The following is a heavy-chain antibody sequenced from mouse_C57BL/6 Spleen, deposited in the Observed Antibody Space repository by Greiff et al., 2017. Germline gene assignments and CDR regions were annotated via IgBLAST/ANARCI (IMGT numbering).Heavy chain of an antibody. J-gene: IGHJ4*01. D-gene: IGHD1-1*01. V-gene: IGHV1-22*01. CDR3: ARDRYGSSPYYYAMDY. Sequence: EVQLQQSGPELVKPGASVKMSCKASGYTFTDYNMHWVKQSHGKSLEWIGYINPNNGGTSYNQKFKGKATLTVSKSSSTAYMELRSLTSEDSAVYYCARDRYGSSPYYYAMDYWGQGTSVTVSS. CDR2: INPNNGGT. CDR1: GYTFTDYN.